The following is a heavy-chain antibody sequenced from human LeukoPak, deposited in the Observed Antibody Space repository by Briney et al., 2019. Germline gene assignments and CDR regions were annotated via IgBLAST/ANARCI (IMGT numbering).Heavy chain of an antibody. CDR1: GYSFISYD. V-gene: IGHV1-8*01. Sequence: ASVKVSCKGSGYSFISYDINWVRQAPGQGLKWMGWVSPNSGKTGFLPKFQGRIALTTNTPAETAYMELHSLTSADTALYFCARPVHSGGLRDPFDVWGQGSMVIVSS. CDR3: ARPVHSGGLRDPFDV. J-gene: IGHJ3*01. D-gene: IGHD3-10*01. CDR2: VSPNSGKT.